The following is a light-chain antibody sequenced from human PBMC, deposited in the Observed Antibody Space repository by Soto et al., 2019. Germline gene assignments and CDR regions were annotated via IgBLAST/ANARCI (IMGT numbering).Light chain of an antibody. CDR1: QSVSSSY. J-gene: IGKJ4*01. Sequence: EIVLTQSPGTLSLSPGERATLSCRASQSVSSSYLAWYQQKPGQAPRLLIYGASSRATGIPDRFSSSGSGTEFPLTISRLEPEHFAVYYCQQYGSSLALTFGGGTNVEIK. CDR3: QQYGSSLALT. CDR2: GAS. V-gene: IGKV3-20*01.